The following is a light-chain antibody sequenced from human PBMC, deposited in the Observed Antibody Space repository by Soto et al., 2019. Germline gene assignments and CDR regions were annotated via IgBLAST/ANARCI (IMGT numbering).Light chain of an antibody. V-gene: IGKV3-15*01. CDR3: QKYGGSPLVT. J-gene: IGKJ3*01. Sequence: DIVMTQSPATLSVSPGERVTLSCRASQSVSNNVAWYQQKPGQAPRVVIYAESMRATGIPARFSGRGSGTEFTLTISSLQSEDFGVYYCQKYGGSPLVTFGPGTKVEVK. CDR1: QSVSNN. CDR2: AES.